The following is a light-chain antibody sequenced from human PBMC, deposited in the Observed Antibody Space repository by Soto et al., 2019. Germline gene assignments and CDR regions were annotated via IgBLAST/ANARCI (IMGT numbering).Light chain of an antibody. J-gene: IGKJ1*01. CDR2: GAS. V-gene: IGKV3-20*01. CDR1: QSVSSK. CDR3: QQYGSSGT. Sequence: IVITQSPATLSVSPGEGATLSCRASQSVSSKLAWYQQKPGQAPRLLIYGASKRTTGVPDRFSGSGSDTEFTLIISRLEPEDFAVYYCQQYGSSGTFGQGTKVDI.